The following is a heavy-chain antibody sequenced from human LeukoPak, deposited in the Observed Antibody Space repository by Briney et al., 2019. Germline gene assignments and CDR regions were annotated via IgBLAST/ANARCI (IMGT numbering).Heavy chain of an antibody. CDR2: ISSSSSTI. CDR3: PRVETYAYYDS. J-gene: IGHJ4*02. Sequence: PGGSLRLSCAASGFTFSTHSMVWVRQAPGKGLECVSYISSSSSTIYYADSVKGRFTISRDNAENSVYLQMNSLRAEDTAVCYCPRVETYAYYDSWGQGTLVTVSS. CDR1: GFTFSTHS. V-gene: IGHV3-48*01. D-gene: IGHD4-23*01.